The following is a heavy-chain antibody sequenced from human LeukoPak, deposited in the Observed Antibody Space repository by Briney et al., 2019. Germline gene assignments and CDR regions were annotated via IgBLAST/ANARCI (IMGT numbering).Heavy chain of an antibody. D-gene: IGHD2-21*02. CDR1: GFTFSSYG. V-gene: IGHV3-30*18. J-gene: IGHJ4*02. CDR3: AKDHCGGDCYLFDY. CDR2: ISYDGSNK. Sequence: GGSLRLSCAASGFTFSSYGMHWVRQAPGKGLEWVAVISYDGSNKYYADSVKGRFTISRDNSKNTLYLRMNSLRAEDTAVYYCAKDHCGGDCYLFDYWGQGTLVTVSS.